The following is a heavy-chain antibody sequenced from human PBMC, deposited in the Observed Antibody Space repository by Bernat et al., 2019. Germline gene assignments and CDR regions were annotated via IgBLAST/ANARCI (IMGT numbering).Heavy chain of an antibody. V-gene: IGHV3-7*04. CDR3: ARGRGPDY. Sequence: EVQLVESGGGLVQPGGSLRLSCAASGFTFNNFWMSWVRQAPGKGLEWVANIKQDGSEKYYVDSVKGRFTLSRDNAKNSLFLQMDSLRAEDTAVYYCARGRGPDYWGQGTLVTVSS. D-gene: IGHD3-10*01. CDR1: GFTFNNFW. CDR2: IKQDGSEK. J-gene: IGHJ4*02.